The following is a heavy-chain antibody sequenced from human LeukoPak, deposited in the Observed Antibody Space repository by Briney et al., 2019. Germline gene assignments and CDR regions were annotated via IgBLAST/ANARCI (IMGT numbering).Heavy chain of an antibody. D-gene: IGHD3-10*01. J-gene: IGHJ6*03. CDR3: ARGYPIYGSGSYYGHYYYYYMDV. CDR2: IIPIFGTA. CDR1: GGTFSSYA. Sequence: SVKVSCKASGGTFSSYAISWVRQAPGQGLEWMGGIIPIFGTANYAQKFQGRVTITADKSTSTAYMELSSLRSEDTAVYYCARGYPIYGSGSYYGHYYYYYMDVWGKGTTVTISS. V-gene: IGHV1-69*06.